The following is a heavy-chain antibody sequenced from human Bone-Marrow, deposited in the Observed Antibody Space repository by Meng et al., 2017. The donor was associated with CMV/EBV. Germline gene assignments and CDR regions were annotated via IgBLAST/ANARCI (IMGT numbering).Heavy chain of an antibody. CDR2: IYHSGST. CDR1: GGSISSSNW. Sequence: SETLSLTCAVSGGSISSSNWWSWVRQPPGKGLEWIGEIYHSGSTNYNPSLKSRVTISVDKSKNQFSLKLSSVTAADTALYYCAKDTDSGSYGEGAFDIWGQGTMVTVSS. CDR3: AKDTDSGSYGEGAFDI. V-gene: IGHV4-4*02. J-gene: IGHJ3*02. D-gene: IGHD1-26*01.